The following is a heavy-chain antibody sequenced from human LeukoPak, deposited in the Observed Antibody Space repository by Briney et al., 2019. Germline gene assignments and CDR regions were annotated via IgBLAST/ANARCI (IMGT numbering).Heavy chain of an antibody. Sequence: GESLKISCKGSGYSFSTYWIGWVRQMPGKGLEWMGIIYPGDSDTRSSPSFQGQVTISADKSITTAYLQWSSLKASDTAMYYCGRHQHSGSYGAFDIWGQGTMVTVSS. J-gene: IGHJ3*02. V-gene: IGHV5-51*01. CDR1: GYSFSTYW. D-gene: IGHD1-26*01. CDR2: IYPGDSDT. CDR3: GRHQHSGSYGAFDI.